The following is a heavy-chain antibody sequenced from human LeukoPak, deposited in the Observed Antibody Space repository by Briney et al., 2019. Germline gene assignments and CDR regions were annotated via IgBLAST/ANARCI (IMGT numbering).Heavy chain of an antibody. D-gene: IGHD5-24*01. CDR1: GGSISNKY. J-gene: IGHJ6*02. CDR3: ARVLGENRDGYNYGYYYGMDV. V-gene: IGHV4-59*12. Sequence: PSETLSLTCSLSGGSISNKYWSWIRQAPGKGLEWIGYVYYTGSTSYNPSLKSRVTISLDTSKKQFSLKLTSVTAADTAVYYCARVLGENRDGYNYGYYYGMDVWGQGTTVTVSS. CDR2: VYYTGST.